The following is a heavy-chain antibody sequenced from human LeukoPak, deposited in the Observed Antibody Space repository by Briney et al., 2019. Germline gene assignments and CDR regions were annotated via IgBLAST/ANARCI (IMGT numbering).Heavy chain of an antibody. CDR1: GYSISSGYY. D-gene: IGHD2-2*01. J-gene: IGHJ5*02. Sequence: SETLSLTCTVSGYSISSGYYWGWIRQPPGKGLEWIGSIYHSGSTYYNPSLKSRVTISVDTSKNQFSLKLSSVTAADTAVYYCARDPAAIYPPLELNWFDPWGQGTLVTVSS. CDR3: ARDPAAIYPPLELNWFDP. CDR2: IYHSGST. V-gene: IGHV4-38-2*02.